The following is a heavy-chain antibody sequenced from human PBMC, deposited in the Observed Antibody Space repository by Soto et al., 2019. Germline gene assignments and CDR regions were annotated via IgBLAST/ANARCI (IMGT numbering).Heavy chain of an antibody. D-gene: IGHD6-13*01. J-gene: IGHJ4*02. CDR3: AKEGGVRSSWYVGPETRFDY. V-gene: IGHV3-23*01. CDR1: GFTFSSYS. Sequence: GGSLRLSCAASGFTFSSYSMSWVRQAPGKGLEWVSAISGSGGSTYYADSVKGRFTISRDNSKNTLYLQMNSLRAEDTAVYYCAKEGGVRSSWYVGPETRFDYWGQGTLVTVSS. CDR2: ISGSGGST.